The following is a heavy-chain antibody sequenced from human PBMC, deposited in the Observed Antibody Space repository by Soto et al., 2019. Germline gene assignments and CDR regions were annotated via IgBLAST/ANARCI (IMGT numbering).Heavy chain of an antibody. V-gene: IGHV3-33*01. CDR2: IWYDGGGK. CDR3: ARDPTNDGGTFDY. Sequence: QVQLVESGGGVVQPGRSLRLSCAASGFIFSNYGMHWVRQAPGNRLEWVAVIWYDGGGKYFADSVKGRFTISRDNSKNTLYLQMNSLRDEDTAVYYCARDPTNDGGTFDYWGQGTLVTVSS. CDR1: GFIFSNYG. D-gene: IGHD1-1*01. J-gene: IGHJ4*02.